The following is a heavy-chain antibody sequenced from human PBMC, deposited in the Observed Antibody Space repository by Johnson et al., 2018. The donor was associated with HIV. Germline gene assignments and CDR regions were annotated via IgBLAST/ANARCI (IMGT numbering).Heavy chain of an antibody. CDR3: TRGGGAYCGDDCLRTFDI. CDR2: IYSDGST. V-gene: IGHV3-66*01. Sequence: VYLVESGGGLVQPVGSLRLSCVASGFTVSSSYMSWVRQSPGKGLEWVSVIYSDGSTYYADSVKGRFSISRDNSKNTVYLQMNSMTADDTAVYYCTRGGGAYCGDDCLRTFDIWGQGTMVTASS. CDR1: GFTVSSSY. J-gene: IGHJ3*02. D-gene: IGHD2-21*02.